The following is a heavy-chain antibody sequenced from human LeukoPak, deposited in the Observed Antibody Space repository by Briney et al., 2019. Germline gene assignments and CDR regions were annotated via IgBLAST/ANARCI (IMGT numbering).Heavy chain of an antibody. Sequence: ASVKVSCKASGYTFTGYYMHWVRQAPGQGLEWMGWINPNSGGTNYAQKFQGRVTMTTDTSTSTAYMELRSLRSDDTAVYYCARTSDPRYCSSTSCYITVDYWGQGTLVTVSS. D-gene: IGHD2-2*02. J-gene: IGHJ4*02. CDR2: INPNSGGT. CDR1: GYTFTGYY. CDR3: ARTSDPRYCSSTSCYITVDY. V-gene: IGHV1-2*02.